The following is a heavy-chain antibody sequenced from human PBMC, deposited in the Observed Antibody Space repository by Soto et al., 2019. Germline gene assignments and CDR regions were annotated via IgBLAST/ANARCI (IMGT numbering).Heavy chain of an antibody. CDR1: GFTFDDYA. J-gene: IGHJ1*01. CDR3: VKDESINWYSGHFRH. CDR2: INWNSGSI. V-gene: IGHV3-9*01. Sequence: PGGSLRLSCAASGFTFDDYAMHWVRQVPGKGLEWVSGINWNSGSIGYGDSVKGRFAISRDNAKNSLHLQMNSLSAEDTASYYCVKDESINWYSGHFRHWGQGTLVTVS. D-gene: IGHD6-13*01.